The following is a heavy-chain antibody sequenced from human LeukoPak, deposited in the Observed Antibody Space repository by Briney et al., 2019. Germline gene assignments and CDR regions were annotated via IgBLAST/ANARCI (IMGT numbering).Heavy chain of an antibody. CDR3: AKGPMIVVVNA. J-gene: IGHJ5*02. CDR2: ISGSGGST. D-gene: IGHD3-22*01. CDR1: RFTFSSYA. Sequence: GGSLRLSCAASRFTFSSYAMNWVRQAPGKGLEWVSIISGSGGSTYYADSVKGRFTISRDNSKNTLYLQMNSLRAEDTAVYYCAKGPMIVVVNAWGQGTLVTVSS. V-gene: IGHV3-23*01.